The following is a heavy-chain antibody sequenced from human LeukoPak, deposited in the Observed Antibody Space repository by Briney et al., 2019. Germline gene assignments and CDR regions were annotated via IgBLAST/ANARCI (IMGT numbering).Heavy chain of an antibody. CDR1: AASISDSDYY. Sequence: PSETLSLTCTVSAASISDSDYYWSWIRQAPGKALEWIGNIHYSGSAYYNPSLESRVTLDVDTSQNQVSLRLTSATAADTAVYFCARSYCTGSTCPRRWFDPWGQGTLVTVSS. CDR3: ARSYCTGSTCPRRWFDP. J-gene: IGHJ5*02. CDR2: IHYSGSA. D-gene: IGHD2-8*02. V-gene: IGHV4-39*01.